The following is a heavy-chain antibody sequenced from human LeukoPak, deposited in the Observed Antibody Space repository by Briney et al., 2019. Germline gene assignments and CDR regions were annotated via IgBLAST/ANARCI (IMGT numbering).Heavy chain of an antibody. D-gene: IGHD2-2*01. J-gene: IGHJ5*02. CDR3: ATPDVVPAVNNWIDP. V-gene: IGHV3-23*01. CDR1: GFTFSSYA. CDR2: ISGSGGST. Sequence: PGGSLRLSCAASGFTFSSYAMSWVRQAPGKGPEWVSLISGSGGSTYYADSVKGRFTISRDNSKNTLYLQTNSLRAEDTAVYYCATPDVVPAVNNWIDPWGQGTLVTVSS.